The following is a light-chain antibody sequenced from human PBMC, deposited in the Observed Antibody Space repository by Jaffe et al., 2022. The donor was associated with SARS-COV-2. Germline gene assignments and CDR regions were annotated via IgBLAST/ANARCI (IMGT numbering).Light chain of an antibody. J-gene: IGLJ3*02. Sequence: QSVLTQTPSGSGTPGQRVTISCSGSSSNVGNNYVSWYQQLPGAAPKLLIFRDNERPSGVPDRFSGSKSGTSASLAIGVLRSEDEAEYYCAAWDDSLDGWVFGGGTKLTVL. V-gene: IGLV1-47*01. CDR2: RDN. CDR3: AAWDDSLDGWV. CDR1: SSNVGNNY.